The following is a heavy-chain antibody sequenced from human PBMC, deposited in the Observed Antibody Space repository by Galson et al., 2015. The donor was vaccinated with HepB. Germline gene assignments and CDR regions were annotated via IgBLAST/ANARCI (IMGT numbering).Heavy chain of an antibody. J-gene: IGHJ4*02. CDR3: ARVVRAGAPGAPYFDY. D-gene: IGHD6-13*01. V-gene: IGHV1-18*01. CDR1: GYSFTSYA. Sequence: SVKVSCKASGYSFTSYAISWVRQAPGQGLEWMGWISTYTGDTNYEQKFQGRVTMTTDTSTSTAYMELRSLRSDDAAVYYCARVVRAGAPGAPYFDYWGQGTLVTVSS. CDR2: ISTYTGDT.